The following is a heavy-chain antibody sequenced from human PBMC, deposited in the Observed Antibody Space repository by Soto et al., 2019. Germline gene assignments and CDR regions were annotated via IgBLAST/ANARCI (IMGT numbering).Heavy chain of an antibody. D-gene: IGHD2-21*01. J-gene: IGHJ4*02. CDR3: ASMPYCGDECYYNY. CDR2: IDSSGRTI. CDR1: AFTFTDYY. V-gene: IGHV3-11*01. Sequence: WGSLRLSCVASAFTFTDYYISCVRQAPWMGLEWISYIDSSGRTIYYADSVKGRFTISRDNARNSLSLQMNSLRAEDTAVYYCASMPYCGDECYYNYWGQGILVTVSS.